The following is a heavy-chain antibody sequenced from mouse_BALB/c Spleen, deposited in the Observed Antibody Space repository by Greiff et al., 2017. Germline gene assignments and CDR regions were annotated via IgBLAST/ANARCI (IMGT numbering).Heavy chain of an antibody. Sequence: VQLQQSGPGLVAPSQSLSITCTVSGFSLTGYGVNWVRQPPGKGLEWLGMIWGDGSTDYNSALKSRLSISKDNSKSQVFLKMNSLQTDDTARYYCARRTGTGTRYFDVWGAGTTVTVSS. CDR3: ARRTGTGTRYFDV. J-gene: IGHJ1*01. CDR2: IWGDGST. CDR1: GFSLTGYG. D-gene: IGHD4-1*01. V-gene: IGHV2-6-7*01.